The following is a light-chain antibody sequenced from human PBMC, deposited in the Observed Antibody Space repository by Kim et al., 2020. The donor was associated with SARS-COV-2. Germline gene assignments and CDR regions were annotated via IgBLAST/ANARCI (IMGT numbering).Light chain of an antibody. CDR1: SSDIGTSIY. Sequence: QSALTQPASVSESPGQSITISCAGTSSDIGTSIYVSWYQQHPGKAPKLIIYDVNKRPPGVSYRFSGSKSGNTAPLTVSGLQAEDEADYYCSSSTISITYLFGTGTKVTVL. J-gene: IGLJ1*01. V-gene: IGLV2-14*03. CDR2: DVN. CDR3: SSSTISITYL.